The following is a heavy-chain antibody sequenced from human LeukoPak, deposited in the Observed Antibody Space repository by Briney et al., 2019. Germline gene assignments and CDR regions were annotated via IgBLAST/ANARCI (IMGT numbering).Heavy chain of an antibody. CDR2: IWYDGSNK. J-gene: IGHJ6*02. CDR3: AKDQYCSSTSCYGMDV. CDR1: GFTFSSYG. Sequence: PGGSLRLSCAASGFTFSSYGMHWVRQAPGKGQEWVAVIWYDGSNKYYADSVKGRFTISRDNSKNTLYLQMNSLRAEDTAVYYCAKDQYCSSTSCYGMDVWGQGTTVTVSS. D-gene: IGHD2-2*01. V-gene: IGHV3-33*06.